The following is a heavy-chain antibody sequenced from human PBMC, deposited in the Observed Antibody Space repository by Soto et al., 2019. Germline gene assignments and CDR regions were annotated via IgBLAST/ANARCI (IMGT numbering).Heavy chain of an antibody. CDR3: AIDTAPSDV. CDR2: INAGNGNT. CDR1: GYTFTSYA. J-gene: IGHJ6*02. Sequence: QVQLVQSGAEVKKPGASVKVSCKASGYTFTSYAMHWVRQAPGQRLEWMGWINAGNGNTQYSQQFQGRVTITRDTSASTAYMELSSLRSEDTAVYYCAIDTAPSDVWGQGTTVTVSS. D-gene: IGHD4-17*01. V-gene: IGHV1-3*01.